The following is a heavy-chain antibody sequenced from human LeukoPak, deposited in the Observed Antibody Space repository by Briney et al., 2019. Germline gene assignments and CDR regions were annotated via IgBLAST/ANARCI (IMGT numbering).Heavy chain of an antibody. Sequence: PGGSLRLSCAASGFTFSNYPIHWVRQAPGKGLEFVSSIHSNGISTYYGNSVKGRFTISRDNSKNTLYLQMNSLRAEDTAVYYCARGLYEFCSGGSCYSYYFDYWGQGTLVTVSS. CDR1: GFTFSNYP. CDR3: ARGLYEFCSGGSCYSYYFDY. D-gene: IGHD2-15*01. J-gene: IGHJ4*02. V-gene: IGHV3-64*01. CDR2: IHSNGIST.